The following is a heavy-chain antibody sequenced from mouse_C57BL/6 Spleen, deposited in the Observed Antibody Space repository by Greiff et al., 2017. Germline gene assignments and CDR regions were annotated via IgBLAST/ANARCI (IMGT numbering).Heavy chain of an antibody. Sequence: EVKVVESGGGLVKPGGSLKLSCAASGFTFSDYGMHWVRQAPEKGLEWVAYISSGSSTFYYADTVKGRFTISRDNDKNTLFLQMTSLRSEDTAIYYWGKGGVRQGGYYFDYWGQGTTLTVSS. D-gene: IGHD2-14*01. CDR2: ISSGSSTF. CDR1: GFTFSDYG. CDR3: GKGGVRQGGYYFDY. J-gene: IGHJ2*01. V-gene: IGHV5-17*01.